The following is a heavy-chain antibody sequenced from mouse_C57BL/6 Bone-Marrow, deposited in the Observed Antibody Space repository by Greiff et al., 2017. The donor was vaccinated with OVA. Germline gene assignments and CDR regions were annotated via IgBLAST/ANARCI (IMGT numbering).Heavy chain of an antibody. Sequence: QVQLKQPGAELVKPGASVKLSCKASGYTFTSYWMHWVKQRPGQGLEWIGMIHPNSGSTNYNEKFKSKATLTVDKSSSTAYMQLSSLTSEDSAVYYCAGGIWGSSYAMDYWGQGTSVTVSS. CDR2: IHPNSGST. J-gene: IGHJ4*01. CDR3: AGGIWGSSYAMDY. CDR1: GYTFTSYW. V-gene: IGHV1-64*01. D-gene: IGHD1-1*01.